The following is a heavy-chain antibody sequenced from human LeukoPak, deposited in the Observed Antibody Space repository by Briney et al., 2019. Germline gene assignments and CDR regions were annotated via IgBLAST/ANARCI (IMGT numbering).Heavy chain of an antibody. V-gene: IGHV3-74*01. CDR1: GFTFSSYW. J-gene: IGHJ4*02. D-gene: IGHD6-19*01. CDR2: VNSDGSST. CDR3: ARGSTQHSSGWYGLDY. Sequence: GGSLRLSCAASGFTFSSYWMHWVRQAPGKGLVWVSRVNSDGSSTTHADSVKGRFTISRDNAKNTLYLQMNSLRAEDTAVYDCARGSTQHSSGWYGLDYWGQGTLVTVSS.